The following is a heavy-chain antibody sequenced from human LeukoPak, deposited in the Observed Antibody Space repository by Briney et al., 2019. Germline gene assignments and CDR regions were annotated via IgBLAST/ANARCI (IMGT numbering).Heavy chain of an antibody. V-gene: IGHV3-33*01. D-gene: IGHD3-10*01. J-gene: IGHJ4*02. Sequence: GGSLGLSCAASGFTFSSYGMHWVRQAPGKGLEWVAVIWYDGSNKYYADSVKGRFTISRDNSKNTLYLQMNSLRAEDTAVYYCARWASRGAGDYWGQGTLVTVSS. CDR1: GFTFSSYG. CDR2: IWYDGSNK. CDR3: ARWASRGAGDY.